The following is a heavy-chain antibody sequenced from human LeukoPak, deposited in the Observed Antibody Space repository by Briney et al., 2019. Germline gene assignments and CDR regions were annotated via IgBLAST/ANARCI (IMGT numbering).Heavy chain of an antibody. Sequence: SGPTLVNPTQTLTLTCTFSGFSLSTSGMCVSWIRQPPGKALEWLARIDWDDDKYYSTSLKTRLTISKDTSKNQVVLTMTNMDPVDTATYHCARMVVATTRGAFDIWGQGTMVTVSS. J-gene: IGHJ3*02. D-gene: IGHD5-12*01. V-gene: IGHV2-70*11. CDR3: ARMVVATTRGAFDI. CDR1: GFSLSTSGMC. CDR2: IDWDDDK.